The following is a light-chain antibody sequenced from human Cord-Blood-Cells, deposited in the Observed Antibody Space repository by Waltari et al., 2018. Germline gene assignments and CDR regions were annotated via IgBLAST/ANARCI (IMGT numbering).Light chain of an antibody. CDR2: WAS. J-gene: IGKJ2*03. V-gene: IGKV4-1*01. CDR3: QQYYSTPYS. CDR1: QSVLYSSNNKHY. Sequence: DIVMTQSPDSLAVSLGERATINCKSRQSVLYSSNNKHYLAWYQQKPGQPPKLPIYWASTRESGVPDRFSGSGSGTDFTLTISSLQAEDVAVYYCQQYYSTPYSFGQGTKLEIK.